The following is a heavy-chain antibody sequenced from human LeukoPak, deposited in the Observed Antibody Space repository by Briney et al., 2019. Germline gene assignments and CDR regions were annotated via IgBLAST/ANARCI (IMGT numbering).Heavy chain of an antibody. V-gene: IGHV1-18*01. J-gene: IGHJ3*02. CDR3: ARRQLVPKGAFDI. CDR1: GYTFTSYG. CDR2: ISAYNGNT. Sequence: ASVKVSCKASGYTFTSYGISWVRQAPGQGLEWMGWISAYNGNTNYAQKLQGRVTMTTDTSASTAYMELSSLRSEDTAVYYCARRQLVPKGAFDIWGQGTMVTVSS. D-gene: IGHD6-6*01.